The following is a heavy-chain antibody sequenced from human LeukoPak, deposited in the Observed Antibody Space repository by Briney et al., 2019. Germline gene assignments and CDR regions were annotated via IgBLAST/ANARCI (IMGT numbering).Heavy chain of an antibody. Sequence: SETLSLTCTVSGGSISSYYWSWIRQPPGKGLEWIGYIYYSGSTNYNPSLKSRVTISVDTSKNQFSLKLSSVTAADTAVYYCASLTRSGRPYYFDYWGQGTLVTVSS. J-gene: IGHJ4*02. D-gene: IGHD6-19*01. CDR1: GGSISSYY. V-gene: IGHV4-59*08. CDR2: IYYSGST. CDR3: ASLTRSGRPYYFDY.